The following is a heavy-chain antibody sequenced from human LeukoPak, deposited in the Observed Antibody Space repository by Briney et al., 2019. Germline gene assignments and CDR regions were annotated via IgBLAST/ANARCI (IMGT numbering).Heavy chain of an antibody. J-gene: IGHJ4*02. Sequence: GGSLRLSCGASGFXFNNYAMHWVRQAPGKGLEWLAIISFGGGNKYYADSVEGRFTISRDNSKNTLYLQMNSLRAEDTAVYYCARDGIVGSPLFKFDYWGQGTLVTVSS. V-gene: IGHV3-30-3*01. CDR2: ISFGGGNK. CDR3: ARDGIVGSPLFKFDY. CDR1: GFXFNNYA. D-gene: IGHD1-26*01.